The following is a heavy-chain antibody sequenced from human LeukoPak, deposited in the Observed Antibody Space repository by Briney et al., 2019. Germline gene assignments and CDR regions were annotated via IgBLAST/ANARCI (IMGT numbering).Heavy chain of an antibody. D-gene: IGHD2-21*02. CDR3: ASTAYCGGDCYPDIFDY. CDR1: GGSISSYY. CDR2: IYYSGGT. Sequence: SETLSLTCTVSGGSISSYYWSWIRQPPGKGLEWIGYIYYSGGTNYNPSLKSRVTISVDTSKNQFSLKLSSVTAADTAVYYCASTAYCGGDCYPDIFDYWGQGTLVTVSS. V-gene: IGHV4-59*08. J-gene: IGHJ4*02.